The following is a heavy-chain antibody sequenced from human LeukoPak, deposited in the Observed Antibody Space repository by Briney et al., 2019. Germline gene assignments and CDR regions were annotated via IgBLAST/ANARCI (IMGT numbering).Heavy chain of an antibody. CDR2: ISTNGGTT. CDR3: AKEDHSGSYYYFDY. J-gene: IGHJ4*02. Sequence: GGSLRLSCAASGFTFSNYAMSWVRQAPEKGLEWVSSISTNGGTTYYADSVKGRFTISRDNSKNTLFLQMNSLRAEDTAVYYCAKEDHSGSYYYFDYWGQGTLVTVSS. D-gene: IGHD1-26*01. V-gene: IGHV3-23*01. CDR1: GFTFSNYA.